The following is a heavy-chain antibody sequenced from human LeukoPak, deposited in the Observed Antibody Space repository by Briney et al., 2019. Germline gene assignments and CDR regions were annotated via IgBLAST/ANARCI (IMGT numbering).Heavy chain of an antibody. CDR1: GGSISSSSYY. V-gene: IGHV4-39*01. D-gene: IGHD5-18*01. CDR3: ARHWNTAMAQHFDY. CDR2: IYYSGST. J-gene: IGHJ4*02. Sequence: PSETLSLTCTVSGGSISSSSYYWGWIRQPPGKGLEWIGSIYYSGSTYYNPSLKSRVTISVDTSKNQFSLKLSSVTAADTAVYYCARHWNTAMAQHFDYWGQGTLVTVSS.